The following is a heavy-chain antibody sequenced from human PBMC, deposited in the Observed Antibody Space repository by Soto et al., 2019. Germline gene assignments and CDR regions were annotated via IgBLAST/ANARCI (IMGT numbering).Heavy chain of an antibody. J-gene: IGHJ6*02. V-gene: IGHV3-30-3*01. Sequence: GGSLRLSCAASGFTFSSYAMHWVRQAPGKGLEWVAVISYDGSNKYYADSVKGRFTISRDNSKNTLYLQMNSLRAEDTAVYYCARRLERDYYYDMDVWGQGTTVTVSS. CDR2: ISYDGSNK. CDR3: ARRLERDYYYDMDV. CDR1: GFTFSSYA. D-gene: IGHD1-1*01.